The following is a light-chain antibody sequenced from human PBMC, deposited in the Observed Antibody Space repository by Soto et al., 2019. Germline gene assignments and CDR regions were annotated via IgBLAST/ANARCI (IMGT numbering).Light chain of an antibody. Sequence: DIQMTQSPSSLSASVGDRVTLTCRASQSISSFLNWYQQKPGKAPKVLIYGASSLQTGVPSRFSGSGSGTDFNLTSSSLQHEDSAYYCRQQSNSPWTFGQGTKVEI. CDR3: QQSNSPWT. CDR1: QSISSF. J-gene: IGKJ1*01. V-gene: IGKV1-39*01. CDR2: GAS.